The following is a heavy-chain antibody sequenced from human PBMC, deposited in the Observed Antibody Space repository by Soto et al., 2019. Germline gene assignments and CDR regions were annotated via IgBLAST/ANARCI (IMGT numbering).Heavy chain of an antibody. V-gene: IGHV1-69*01. CDR3: ARGVRTGFYGMDV. CDR2: IISIFGTT. D-gene: IGHD3-10*01. J-gene: IGHJ6*02. Sequence: QVQLVQSGAEVKKPGSSVKVSCKASGGTFSNYAISWVRQAPGQGLEWVGGIISIFGTTNYAQNFQGRVTITADGSTSTAYMELSGLRSEDTAVYYCARGVRTGFYGMDVWGQGTTVTVSS. CDR1: GGTFSNYA.